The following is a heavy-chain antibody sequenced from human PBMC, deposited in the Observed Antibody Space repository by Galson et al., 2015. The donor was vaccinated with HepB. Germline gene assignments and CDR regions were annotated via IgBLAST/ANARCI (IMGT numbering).Heavy chain of an antibody. V-gene: IGHV3-48*02. CDR3: ARDYYGSGSFPFDY. CDR2: ISSSSSTI. CDR1: GFTFSSYS. D-gene: IGHD3-10*01. Sequence: SLRLSCAASGFTFSSYSMNWVRQAPGKGLEWVSYISSSSSTIYYADSVKGRFTISRDNAKNSLYLQMNSLRDEDTAVYYCARDYYGSGSFPFDYWGQGTLVTVSS. J-gene: IGHJ4*02.